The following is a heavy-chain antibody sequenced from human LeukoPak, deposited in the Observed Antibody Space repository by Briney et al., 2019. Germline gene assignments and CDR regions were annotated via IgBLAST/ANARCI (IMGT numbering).Heavy chain of an antibody. CDR3: ARVGLTRGEAFDI. Sequence: ASVKVSCKASGYTFTVYNIHWVRQAPGQGLEWMGWTDPKRGATKYAQKFEGRVTMTRDTSITTVYMELSSLRFDDTAMYSCARVGLTRGEAFDIWGQGTMVTVSS. CDR2: TDPKRGAT. CDR1: GYTFTVYN. D-gene: IGHD3-16*01. V-gene: IGHV1-2*02. J-gene: IGHJ3*02.